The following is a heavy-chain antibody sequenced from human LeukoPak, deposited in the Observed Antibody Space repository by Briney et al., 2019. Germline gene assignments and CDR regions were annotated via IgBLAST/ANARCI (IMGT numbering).Heavy chain of an antibody. V-gene: IGHV4-39*07. CDR3: ARGRRLSSVTGTTSDAFDI. CDR1: GGSISSSSYY. Sequence: PPETLSLTCTVSGGSISSSSYYWGWIRQPPGKGLEWIGSIYYSGSTYYNPSLKSRVTISVDTSKNQFSLKLSSVTAADTAVYYCARGRRLSSVTGTTSDAFDIWGQGTMVTVSS. J-gene: IGHJ3*02. CDR2: IYYSGST. D-gene: IGHD1-20*01.